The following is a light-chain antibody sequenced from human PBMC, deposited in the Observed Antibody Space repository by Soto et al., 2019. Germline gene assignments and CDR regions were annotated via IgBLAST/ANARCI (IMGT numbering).Light chain of an antibody. CDR1: SSNIGSNY. CDR3: ATWEDSLNARYV. CDR2: GND. J-gene: IGLJ1*01. Sequence: QSVLTQPPSASGTPGQRVTISCSGSSSNIGSNYVNWYQQLPGTAPNLLIYGNDRRPSGVPARFSGSKSGTSASLAISGLQSEDGADYYCATWEDSLNARYVFGTGTKVTVL. V-gene: IGLV1-44*01.